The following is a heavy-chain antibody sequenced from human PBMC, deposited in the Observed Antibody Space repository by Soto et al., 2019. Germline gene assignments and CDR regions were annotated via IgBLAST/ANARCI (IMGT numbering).Heavy chain of an antibody. J-gene: IGHJ4*02. D-gene: IGHD3-16*01. CDR3: VRDLALMADY. CDR2: ISYDGSNK. CDR1: GFTFSSYG. Sequence: GGSVRLSCAASGFTFSSYGMNWVRQAPGKGLEWVAVISYDGSNKYYADSVRGRFTITRDNSKNTVYPQMDSLRVDDTAMYYCVRDLALMADYWGQGTLVTVSS. V-gene: IGHV3-30*03.